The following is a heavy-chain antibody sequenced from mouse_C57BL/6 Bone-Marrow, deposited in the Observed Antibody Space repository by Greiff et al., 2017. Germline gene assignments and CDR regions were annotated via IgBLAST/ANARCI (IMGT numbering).Heavy chain of an antibody. CDR2: INPSNGGT. CDR1: GYTFTSYW. D-gene: IGHD1-1*01. J-gene: IGHJ1*03. CDR3: ARGNYYGSRGYFDD. V-gene: IGHV1-53*01. Sequence: QVQLQQPGTELVKPGASVKLSCKASGYTFTSYWMHWVKQRPGQGLEWIGNINPSNGGTNYNEKFKSKATMTVDKSSSTAYMQLSSLTSEDSAVYYGARGNYYGSRGYFDDWGTGTTVTVSS.